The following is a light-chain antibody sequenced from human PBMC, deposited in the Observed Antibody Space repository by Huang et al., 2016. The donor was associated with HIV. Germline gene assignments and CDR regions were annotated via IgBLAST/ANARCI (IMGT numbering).Light chain of an antibody. CDR2: ATS. CDR3: QQYHGIPWT. J-gene: IGKJ1*01. V-gene: IGKV1-NL1*01. CDR1: QGIGNS. Sequence: DIQMTQSPSSLSASVGDRVTITCRASQGIGNSLAWYQQKPEKAPRLLLYATSRLESVVPSRFSGSGSGTHYTLTISTLQPEDIASYYCQQYHGIPWTFGQGTKVEIK.